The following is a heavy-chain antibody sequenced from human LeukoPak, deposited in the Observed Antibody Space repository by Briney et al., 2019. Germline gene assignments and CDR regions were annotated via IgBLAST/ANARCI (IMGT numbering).Heavy chain of an antibody. Sequence: ASVKVSCKASGGTFSSYAISWVRQAPGQGLEWMGGIIPIFGTANYAQKFQGRVTITADESTSTAYMELSSLRSEDTAVYYCARVVTIFGVASGAFDIWGQGTMVTVSS. CDR2: IIPIFGTA. J-gene: IGHJ3*02. V-gene: IGHV1-69*13. D-gene: IGHD3-3*01. CDR3: ARVVTIFGVASGAFDI. CDR1: GGTFSSYA.